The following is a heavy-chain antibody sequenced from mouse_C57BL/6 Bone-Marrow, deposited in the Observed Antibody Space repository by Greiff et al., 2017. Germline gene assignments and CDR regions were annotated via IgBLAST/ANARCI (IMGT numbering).Heavy chain of an antibody. Sequence: VQLQQSGAELARPGASVKMSCKASGYTFTSYTMHWVKQRPGQGLEWIGYINPSSGYTKYNQKFKDKATLTADKSSSTAYMQLSSLTSEDAAVYYCAREPHYYGYWYFDVWGTGTTVTVSS. CDR3: AREPHYYGYWYFDV. V-gene: IGHV1-4*01. D-gene: IGHD2-1*01. CDR2: INPSSGYT. CDR1: GYTFTSYT. J-gene: IGHJ1*03.